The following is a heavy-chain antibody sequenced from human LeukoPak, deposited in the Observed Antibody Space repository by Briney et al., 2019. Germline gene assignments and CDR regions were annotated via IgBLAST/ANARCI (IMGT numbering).Heavy chain of an antibody. CDR3: ATPPDSYGMDV. V-gene: IGHV4-4*02. CDR2: IYHSGST. Sequence: SETLSLTCAVSGGSIRSSNWWSWVRQPPGKGLEWIGEIYHSGSTNYNPSLKSRVTISVDKSKNQFSLKLSSVTAADTAVYYFATPPDSYGMDVWGQGTTVTVSS. J-gene: IGHJ6*02. CDR1: GGSIRSSNW. D-gene: IGHD1-14*01.